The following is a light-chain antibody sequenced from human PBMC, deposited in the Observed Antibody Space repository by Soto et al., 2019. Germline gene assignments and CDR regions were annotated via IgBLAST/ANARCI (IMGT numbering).Light chain of an antibody. CDR1: QSVGTN. Sequence: EIVMTQSPATLSVSPGERATLSCRASQSVGTNLAWYQQKPGQAPRLLIYDASTRATDIPARFSGSGSGTKYTLTLSSLQSEDFAGYYCQQYNTWPPWTFGQGTQLEIK. V-gene: IGKV3-15*01. CDR3: QQYNTWPPWT. CDR2: DAS. J-gene: IGKJ1*01.